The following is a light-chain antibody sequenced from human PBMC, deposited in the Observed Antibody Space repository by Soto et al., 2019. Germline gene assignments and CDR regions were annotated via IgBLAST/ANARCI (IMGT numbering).Light chain of an antibody. V-gene: IGLV2-23*01. CDR3: STYACTRTPYV. CDR1: SSDVGSYNL. J-gene: IGLJ1*01. CDR2: EGS. Sequence: QSALTQPASVSGAPGQSITISCTGTSSDVGSYNLVSWYQQHPGKAPKLMIYEGSKRPSGVSNRFSGSKSGNTASLTISGLQAEDEVDYSSSTYACTRTPYVSGPGTKVPVL.